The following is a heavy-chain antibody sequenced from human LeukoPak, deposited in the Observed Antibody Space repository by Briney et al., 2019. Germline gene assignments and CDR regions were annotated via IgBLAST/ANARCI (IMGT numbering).Heavy chain of an antibody. D-gene: IGHD6-13*01. CDR1: GGSFSGYY. J-gene: IGHJ5*02. CDR3: ARWTAAGTRWFDP. Sequence: SETLSLTCSVYGGSFSGYYWGWIRQPPGKGLEWIGEINHIGSTNYNPSLKSRVTISVDTSKNQFSLKLSSVTAADTAVYYCARWTAAGTRWFDPWGQGTLVTVSS. CDR2: INHIGST. V-gene: IGHV4-34*01.